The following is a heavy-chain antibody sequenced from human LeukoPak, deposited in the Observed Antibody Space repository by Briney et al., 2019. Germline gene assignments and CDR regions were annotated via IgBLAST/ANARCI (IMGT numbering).Heavy chain of an antibody. D-gene: IGHD2-15*01. CDR3: ARGHPYCSGGSCYSSYYYGMDV. CDR2: IRPSSGRA. Sequence: GASVKVSCKTSGYIFSNHYIHWVRQAPGQGPEWMEIIRPSSGRADYTQKFQGRVTMTRNTSISTAYMELSSLRSEDTAVYYCARGHPYCSGGSCYSSYYYGMDVWGQGTTVTVSS. J-gene: IGHJ6*02. CDR1: GYIFSNHY. V-gene: IGHV1-46*01.